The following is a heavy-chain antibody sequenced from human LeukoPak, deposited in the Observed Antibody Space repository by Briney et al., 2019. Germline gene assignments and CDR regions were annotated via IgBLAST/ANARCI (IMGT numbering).Heavy chain of an antibody. CDR2: WHSDSR. Sequence: WHSDSRDYADSVKRRFTISRDNAMHSLYLQMTSLRAEDTALYYCAKSPAATAVTTDYFHYWGQGTLVTVSS. CDR3: AKSPAATAVTTDYFHY. D-gene: IGHD4-17*01. J-gene: IGHJ4*02. V-gene: IGHV3-9*01.